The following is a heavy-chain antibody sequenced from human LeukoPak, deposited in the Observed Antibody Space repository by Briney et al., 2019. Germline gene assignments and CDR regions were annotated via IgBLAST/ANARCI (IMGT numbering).Heavy chain of an antibody. D-gene: IGHD4-11*01. CDR3: ARANYNNPPRY. J-gene: IGHJ4*02. CDR1: GGSISSGTYY. CDR2: IHYSGNT. V-gene: IGHV4-39*07. Sequence: KPSETLSLTCTVSGGSISSGTYYWGWIRQPPGKGLEWIGSIHYSGNTYYNPSLKSRVTISLDTSKNQFSLKLTSVTAADTAVYYCARANYNNPPRYWGQGTLVTVSS.